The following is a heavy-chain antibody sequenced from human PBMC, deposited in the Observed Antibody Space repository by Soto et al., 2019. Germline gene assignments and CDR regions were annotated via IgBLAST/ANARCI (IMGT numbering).Heavy chain of an antibody. D-gene: IGHD3-22*01. Sequence: SETLSLTCAVYGGSFSGYYWSWIRQPPGKGLELIGVINHGGSSNFNPSLESRVTLSVDTSKNQFFLKLNSVAAADTAMYYCARGIAMKVVIHGDASGNYYFDSWGRGGLVTVSS. J-gene: IGHJ4*02. CDR3: ARGIAMKVVIHGDASGNYYFDS. V-gene: IGHV4-34*01. CDR2: INHGGSS. CDR1: GGSFSGYY.